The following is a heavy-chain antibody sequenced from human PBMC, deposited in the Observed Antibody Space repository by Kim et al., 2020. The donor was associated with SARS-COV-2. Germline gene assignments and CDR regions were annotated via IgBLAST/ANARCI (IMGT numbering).Heavy chain of an antibody. Sequence: GGSLRLSCAASGFTFSSYSMNWVRQAPGKGLEWVSSISSSSSYIYYADSVKGRFTISRDNAKNSLYLQMNSLRAEDTAVYYCARFPGSPTYYDILTGHGRDAFDIWGQGTMVTVSS. J-gene: IGHJ3*02. CDR2: ISSSSSYI. CDR3: ARFPGSPTYYDILTGHGRDAFDI. D-gene: IGHD3-9*01. CDR1: GFTFSSYS. V-gene: IGHV3-21*01.